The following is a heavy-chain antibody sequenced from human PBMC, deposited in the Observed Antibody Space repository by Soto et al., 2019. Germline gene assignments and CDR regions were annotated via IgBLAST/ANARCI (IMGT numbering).Heavy chain of an antibody. CDR2: VHISGHS. Sequence: SEPLSLRNTLSVGSFGAPDWCNCVRQSPPKGLEWIAEVHISGHSNYNPSPRSRVSVSIDSSKNQFYLNLNSVTAADTAIYYCARVRQGCSANNCYFDPWGQGTQVTVSS. D-gene: IGHD1-1*01. J-gene: IGHJ5*01. CDR3: ARVRQGCSANNCYFDP. V-gene: IGHV4-4*02. CDR1: VGSFGAPDW.